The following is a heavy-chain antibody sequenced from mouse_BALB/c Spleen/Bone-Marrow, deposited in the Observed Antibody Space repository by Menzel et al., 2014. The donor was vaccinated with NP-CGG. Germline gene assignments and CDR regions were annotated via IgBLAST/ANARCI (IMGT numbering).Heavy chain of an antibody. CDR3: ARSSTMCWYFDV. D-gene: IGHD2-1*01. CDR1: EYEFPSHD. J-gene: IGHJ1*01. V-gene: IGHV5-2*01. Sequence: DVMLVESGGGLAQPGESLKLSCESNEYEFPSHDMSWVRKTPEKRLELVAAINSDGGSTYYPDTMERRFIISRDNTKKTLYLQMSSLRSEDTALYYCARSSTMCWYFDVWGAGTTVTVSS. CDR2: INSDGGST.